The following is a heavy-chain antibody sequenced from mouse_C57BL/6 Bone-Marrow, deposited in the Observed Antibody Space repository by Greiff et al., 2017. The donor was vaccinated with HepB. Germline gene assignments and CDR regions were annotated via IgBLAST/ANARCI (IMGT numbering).Heavy chain of an antibody. J-gene: IGHJ4*01. V-gene: IGHV4-1*01. CDR2: INPDSSTI. Sequence: PAAGIAFSRYWMSWVRRAPGKGLEWIGEINPDSSTINYAPSLKDKFIISRDNAKNTLYLQMSKVRSEDTALYYCARPRQLGAMDYWGQGTSVTVSS. CDR1: GIAFSRYW. D-gene: IGHD3-2*01. CDR3: ARPRQLGAMDY.